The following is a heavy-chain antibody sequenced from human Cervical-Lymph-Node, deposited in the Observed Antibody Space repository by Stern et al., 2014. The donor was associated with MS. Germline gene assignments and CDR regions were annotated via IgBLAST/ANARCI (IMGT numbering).Heavy chain of an antibody. CDR2: ISSSGSTI. D-gene: IGHD3-16*02. CDR1: GFIFSDTY. CDR3: ARDSVYSYTDY. J-gene: IGHJ4*02. Sequence: ANLVESGGGLVKTGGSLRLSCAASGFIFSDTYMSWIRQAPGKGLEYVSYISSSGSTIYYADSVKGRFTISRDNAKNSLYLQMNSLRAEDTAVYYCARDSVYSYTDYWGQGTLVTVSS. V-gene: IGHV3-11*01.